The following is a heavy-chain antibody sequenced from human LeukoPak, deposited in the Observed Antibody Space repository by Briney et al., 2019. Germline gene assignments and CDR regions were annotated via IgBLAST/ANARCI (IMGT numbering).Heavy chain of an antibody. CDR2: IYHSGST. V-gene: IGHV4-4*02. CDR3: ARDSYYFGSGSNNTPHNWFDP. CDR1: RGSISSNNW. Sequence: SGTLSLTCAVSRGSISSNNWWSWVRQPPGKRLEWIAEIYHSGSTNYNPSLKSRVTISVDKSKNQFSLKLSSVTAADTAMYYCARDSYYFGSGSNNTPHNWFDPWGQGTLVTVSS. D-gene: IGHD3-10*01. J-gene: IGHJ5*02.